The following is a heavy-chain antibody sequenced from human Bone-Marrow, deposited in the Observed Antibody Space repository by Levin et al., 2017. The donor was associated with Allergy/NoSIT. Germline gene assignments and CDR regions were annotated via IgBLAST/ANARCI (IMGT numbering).Heavy chain of an antibody. Sequence: SCAASGFTFSNYDMCWVRQAPGKGLEWVSSLSGSGDGAYYADSVKGRFTISRDNSKNTLYLQMNSLRADDTAIYYCVKDRPASGWFYWGQGTRVTVSS. CDR2: LSGSGDGA. D-gene: IGHD6-13*01. CDR3: VKDRPASGWFY. J-gene: IGHJ4*02. CDR1: GFTFSNYD. V-gene: IGHV3-23*01.